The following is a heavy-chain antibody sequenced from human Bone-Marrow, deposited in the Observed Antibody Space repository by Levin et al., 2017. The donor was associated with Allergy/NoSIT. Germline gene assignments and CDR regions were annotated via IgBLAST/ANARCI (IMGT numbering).Heavy chain of an antibody. V-gene: IGHV3-74*01. J-gene: IGHJ4*02. CDR3: ARDLAGSPDY. Sequence: LSLTCATSGFTFSTYWVNWVRQAPGKGLVWVSLINPDGRTTTYADSVRGRFTISRDNAKNTVYLQMNSLRVEDTAVYYCARDLAGSPDYWGQGTLVTVSS. CDR2: INPDGRTT. CDR1: GFTFSTYW. D-gene: IGHD1-26*01.